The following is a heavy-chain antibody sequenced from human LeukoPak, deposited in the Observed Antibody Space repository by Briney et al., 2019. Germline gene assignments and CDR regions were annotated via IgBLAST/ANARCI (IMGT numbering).Heavy chain of an antibody. CDR3: ARETSGSYSRGLDY. Sequence: SETLSLTCTVSGGPISGYFWSWIRQPAGKGLEWIGRISTSGNTNYNPSLKSRVTMSVDTSKNQFSLKLSSVTAADTAVYFCARETSGSYSRGLDYWGQGTLVTVSS. CDR2: ISTSGNT. CDR1: GGPISGYF. J-gene: IGHJ4*02. V-gene: IGHV4-4*07. D-gene: IGHD3-10*01.